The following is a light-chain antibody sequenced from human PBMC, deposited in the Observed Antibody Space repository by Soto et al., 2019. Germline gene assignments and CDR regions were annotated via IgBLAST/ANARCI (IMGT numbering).Light chain of an antibody. V-gene: IGKV3-20*01. CDR1: QSVSSTY. CDR3: QHYGRSLWT. J-gene: IGKJ1*01. Sequence: EIVLTQSPGTLSLSPGERASLSCRASQSVSSTYLAWYQQKPGQAPRLLMYATSTRATGIPDRFSGSGSGTDFTLTISRLEPEDFAVYYCQHYGRSLWTFGQGTKVEIK. CDR2: ATS.